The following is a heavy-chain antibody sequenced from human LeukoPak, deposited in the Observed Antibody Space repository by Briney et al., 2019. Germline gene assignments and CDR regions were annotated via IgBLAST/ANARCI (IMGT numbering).Heavy chain of an antibody. J-gene: IGHJ3*02. D-gene: IGHD3-3*01. CDR2: IYTSGST. CDR3: ARDQVFGVVHHGAFDI. Sequence: KSSETLSLTCTVSGGSISSYYWSWIRQPAGKGLEWIGRIYTSGSTNYNPSLKSRVTISVDKSKNQFSLKLSSVTAADTAVYYCARDQVFGVVHHGAFDIWGQGTMVTVSS. V-gene: IGHV4-4*07. CDR1: GGSISSYY.